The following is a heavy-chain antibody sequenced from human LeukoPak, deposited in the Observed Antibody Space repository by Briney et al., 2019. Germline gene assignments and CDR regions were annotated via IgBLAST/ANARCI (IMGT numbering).Heavy chain of an antibody. V-gene: IGHV3-23*01. CDR2: ISGSGGST. J-gene: IGHJ4*02. CDR1: GFTFSTYA. D-gene: IGHD3-16*01. Sequence: GGSLRLSCAASGFTFSTYAMSWVRQAPGKGLEWVSAISGSGGSTYYADSVKGRFTISRDNSKNTLYLQMHSLGAEDTAVYYCARGSDYGRGYWGQGTLVTVSS. CDR3: ARGSDYGRGY.